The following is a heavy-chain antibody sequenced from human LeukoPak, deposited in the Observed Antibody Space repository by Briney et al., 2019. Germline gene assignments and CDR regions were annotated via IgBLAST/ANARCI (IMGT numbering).Heavy chain of an antibody. J-gene: IGHJ6*03. Sequence: PSETLSLTCTVSGGSISSYYWSWIRQPPGKGLEWIGYIYYSGSTNYNPSLKSRVTISVDTSKNQFSPKLSSVTAADTAVYYCARAEYCSSTSCYTGGYYYYYYMDVWGKGTTVTVSS. CDR3: ARAEYCSSTSCYTGGYYYYYYMDV. V-gene: IGHV4-59*01. CDR1: GGSISSYY. CDR2: IYYSGST. D-gene: IGHD2-2*02.